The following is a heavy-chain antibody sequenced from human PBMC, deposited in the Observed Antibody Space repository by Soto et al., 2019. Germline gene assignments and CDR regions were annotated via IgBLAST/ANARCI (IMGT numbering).Heavy chain of an antibody. CDR3: AKVAIFGVVYADGLDV. Sequence: GALRLSCAASGFTFSNYAMSWVRQAPVKGLEWVSAITGSGGSTYYADSVKGRFTISRDNSKNTLYLQMSSLRAEDTAVYYCAKVAIFGVVYADGLDVWGQGTTVTVSS. CDR2: ITGSGGST. CDR1: GFTFSNYA. J-gene: IGHJ6*02. D-gene: IGHD3-3*01. V-gene: IGHV3-23*01.